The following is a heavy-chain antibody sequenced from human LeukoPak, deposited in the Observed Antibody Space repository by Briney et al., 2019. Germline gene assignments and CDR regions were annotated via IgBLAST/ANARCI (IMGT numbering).Heavy chain of an antibody. J-gene: IGHJ4*02. V-gene: IGHV3-23*01. CDR2: ITGSGGNT. CDR1: GFTFSNYA. CDR3: AKWGDYDVLTGYYVSDY. D-gene: IGHD3-9*01. Sequence: GGSLRLSCVASGFTFSNYAMSWVRQAPGKGLEWVSAITGSGGNTYYADSVKGRFTISRDNSKNTVFLQMNSLRAEGTAVYYCAKWGDYDVLTGYYVSDYWGQGTLVTVSS.